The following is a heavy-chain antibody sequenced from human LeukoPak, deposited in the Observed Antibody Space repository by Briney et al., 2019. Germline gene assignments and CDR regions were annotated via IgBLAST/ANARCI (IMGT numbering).Heavy chain of an antibody. D-gene: IGHD3-3*01. Sequence: GGSLRLSCAASGFIFRSYGMNWVRQAPGKGLEWVSGIYTNGRDRYADSVKGRFTISRDNSKNTLYLQMHSLRVEDTAVYYCAHLEWGYVGGLDVWGQGTTVTVSS. J-gene: IGHJ6*02. CDR2: IYTNGRDR. CDR3: AHLEWGYVGGLDV. V-gene: IGHV3-23*05. CDR1: GFIFRSYG.